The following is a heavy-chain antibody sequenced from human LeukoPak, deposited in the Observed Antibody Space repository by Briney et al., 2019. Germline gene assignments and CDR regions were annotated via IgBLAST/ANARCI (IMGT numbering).Heavy chain of an antibody. CDR2: IIPIFGTA. V-gene: IGHV1-69*13. D-gene: IGHD1-26*01. CDR1: GGTFSSYA. CDR3: ARGYGIVGAYDAFDT. Sequence: GASVKVSCKASGGTFSSYAISWVRQAPGQGLEWMGGIIPIFGTANYAQKFQGRVTITADESTSTAYMELSSLRSEDTAVYYCARGYGIVGAYDAFDTWGQGTMVTVSS. J-gene: IGHJ3*02.